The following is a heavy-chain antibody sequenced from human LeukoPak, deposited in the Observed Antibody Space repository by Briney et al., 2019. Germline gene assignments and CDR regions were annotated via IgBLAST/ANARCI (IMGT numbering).Heavy chain of an antibody. CDR2: IYPGDSDT. V-gene: IGHV5-51*01. Sequence: GASLKISCKGSGYSFSSYWIGWVRHMPGQGLEWMGIIYPGDSDTRYSPSFQGQVTISADKSISSAYLQWSSLKASDTAMYYCARVGATVTIDYYYYGLDVWGQGTRSPSP. CDR3: ARVGATVTIDYYYYGLDV. J-gene: IGHJ6*02. D-gene: IGHD4-11*01. CDR1: GYSFSSYW.